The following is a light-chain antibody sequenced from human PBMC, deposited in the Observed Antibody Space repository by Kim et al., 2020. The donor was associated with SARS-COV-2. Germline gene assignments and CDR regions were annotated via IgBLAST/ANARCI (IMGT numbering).Light chain of an antibody. J-gene: IGKJ1*01. CDR3: QQYNNWPRT. V-gene: IGKV3-15*01. CDR2: GAS. Sequence: ERVMTQSPATLSVSPGERATLSCRASQSVSSKLAWYQQKPGQAPRLLIYGASTRATGIPARFSGSGSGTEFTLTISSLQSEDFAVYYCQQYNNWPRTFGQGTKVDIK. CDR1: QSVSSK.